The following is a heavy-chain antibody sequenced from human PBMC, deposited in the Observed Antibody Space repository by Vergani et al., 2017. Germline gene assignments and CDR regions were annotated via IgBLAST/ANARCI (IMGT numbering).Heavy chain of an antibody. CDR1: GFTFSTYG. CDR3: ARDGDFWSAYFSSTNWFDP. Sequence: QVQLVESGGGVVQPGRSLRLSCAASGFTFSTYGMHWVRQAPGKGLEWVAVIWYDGSKKYYGDSVKGRFTISRDNSKNTLYLQMNSLGAEDTAVYYCARDGDFWSAYFSSTNWFDPWGQGTLVTVSS. CDR2: IWYDGSKK. J-gene: IGHJ5*02. V-gene: IGHV3-33*01. D-gene: IGHD3-3*01.